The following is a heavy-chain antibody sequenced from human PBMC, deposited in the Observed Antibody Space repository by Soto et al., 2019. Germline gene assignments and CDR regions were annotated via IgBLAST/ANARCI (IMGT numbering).Heavy chain of an antibody. V-gene: IGHV3-48*03. CDR3: ARRYCSSTSCLIDY. CDR1: GFTFSSYE. CDR2: ISSSGSTI. Sequence: EVQLVESGGGLVQPGGSLRLSCAASGFTFSSYEMNWVRQAPGKGLEWISYISSSGSTIYYADSVKGRFTISRDNAKNSRYLQMNSLRAEDTAVYYCARRYCSSTSCLIDYWGQGTLVTVSS. D-gene: IGHD2-2*01. J-gene: IGHJ4*02.